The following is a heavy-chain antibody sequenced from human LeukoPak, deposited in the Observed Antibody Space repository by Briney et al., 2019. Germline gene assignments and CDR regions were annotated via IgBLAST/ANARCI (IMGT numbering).Heavy chain of an antibody. V-gene: IGHV3-33*01. CDR2: IWYDGSNK. CDR1: GFTFSSYG. Sequence: GRSLRLSCAASGFTFSSYGMHWVRQAPGKGLEWVAVIWYDGSNKYYADSVKGRFTISRDNSKNTLYLQMNSLRAEDTAMYYCARSIAAAGTDAFDIWGQGTMVTVSS. J-gene: IGHJ3*02. CDR3: ARSIAAAGTDAFDI. D-gene: IGHD6-13*01.